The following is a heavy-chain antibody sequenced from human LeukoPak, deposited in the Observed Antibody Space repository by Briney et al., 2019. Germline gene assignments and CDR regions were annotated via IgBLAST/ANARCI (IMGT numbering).Heavy chain of an antibody. CDR1: KFTFSSYA. CDR2: ISGTGGST. J-gene: IGHJ3*02. CDR3: AKADTQYFDSSGYAFDI. D-gene: IGHD3-22*01. V-gene: IGHV3-23*01. Sequence: GGSLRLSCAASKFTFSSYATSWVRQAPGKGLEWVSGISGTGGSTYYADSVKGRFTISRDSSKNTLYLQMNSLRAEDTAVYYCAKADTQYFDSSGYAFDIWGQGTMVTASS.